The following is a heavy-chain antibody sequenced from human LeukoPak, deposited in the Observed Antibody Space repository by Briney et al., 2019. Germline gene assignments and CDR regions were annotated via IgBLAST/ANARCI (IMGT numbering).Heavy chain of an antibody. CDR2: IYPSDSDT. CDR3: ARSPNHNWFDP. D-gene: IGHD2-8*01. CDR1: GFSFSTYW. J-gene: IGHJ5*02. Sequence: KIGESLKISCKGSGFSFSTYWIAWVRQMPGKGLEWMGIIYPSDSDTRYSPSIQGQVTISADKSISTAYLQWSSLKASDTAMYYCARSPNHNWFDPWGQGTLVTVSS. V-gene: IGHV5-51*01.